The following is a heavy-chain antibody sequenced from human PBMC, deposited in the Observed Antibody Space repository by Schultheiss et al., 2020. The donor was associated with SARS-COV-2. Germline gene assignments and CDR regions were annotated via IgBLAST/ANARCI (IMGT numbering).Heavy chain of an antibody. V-gene: IGHV2-70*12. CDR3: AHLGYYYYYMDV. CDR1: GFSLSTSGMC. Sequence: SGPTLVKPTQTLTLTCTFSGFSLSTSGMCVSWIRQPPGKALEWLARIDWDDDKYYSTSLKTRLTISKDTSKNQVVLTMTNMDPVDTATYYCAHLGYYYYYMDVWGKGTTVNVSS. CDR2: IDWDDDK. J-gene: IGHJ6*03.